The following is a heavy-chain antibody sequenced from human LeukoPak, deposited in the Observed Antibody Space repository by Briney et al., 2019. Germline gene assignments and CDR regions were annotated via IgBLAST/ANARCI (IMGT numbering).Heavy chain of an antibody. Sequence: SENLSLNGAVYGGSFSGYYWSWIRQPPGKGLEWIGGINHSGSTNFNPSLKSRVTISVDTSKNQFSLKLSSVTAADTAVYYCARGRGTTAQDYWGQGTLVTVSP. D-gene: IGHD1-1*01. CDR2: INHSGST. CDR1: GGSFSGYY. J-gene: IGHJ4*02. V-gene: IGHV4-34*01. CDR3: ARGRGTTAQDY.